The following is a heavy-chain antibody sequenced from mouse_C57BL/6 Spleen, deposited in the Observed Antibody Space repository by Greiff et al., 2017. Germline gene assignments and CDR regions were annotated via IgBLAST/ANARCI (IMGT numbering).Heavy chain of an antibody. V-gene: IGHV1-55*01. Sequence: VQLQQPGAELVKPGASVKMSCKASGYTFTSYWITWVKQRPGQGLEWIGDIYPGSGSTNYNEKFKSKATLTVDTSSSTAYMQLSSLTSEDSAVYYCARVYYDYTGAYAMDYWGQGTSVTVAS. CDR2: IYPGSGST. CDR3: ARVYYDYTGAYAMDY. D-gene: IGHD2-4*01. J-gene: IGHJ4*01. CDR1: GYTFTSYW.